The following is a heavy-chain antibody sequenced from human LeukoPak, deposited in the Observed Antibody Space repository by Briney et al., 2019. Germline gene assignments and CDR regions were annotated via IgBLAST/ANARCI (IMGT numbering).Heavy chain of an antibody. D-gene: IGHD3-22*01. V-gene: IGHV3-7*01. CDR2: IKEDGSEK. CDR1: GFTFSTHW. J-gene: IGHJ4*02. CDR3: ARDSSGYQ. Sequence: GGSLRLSCAASGFTFSTHWMSWVRQPPGKGREWVANIKEDGSEKYYGDSVKGRFTISSDNAKNSLYLQMNSLRAEGTAVCYCARDSSGYQWGQGTLVTVSS.